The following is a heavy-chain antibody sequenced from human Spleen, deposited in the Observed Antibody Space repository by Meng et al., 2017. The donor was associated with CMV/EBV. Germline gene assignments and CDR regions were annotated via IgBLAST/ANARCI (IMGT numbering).Heavy chain of an antibody. V-gene: IGHV3-30*02. CDR3: ARGMMAPVWFAYYYYGMDV. CDR1: GFTFSDYG. Sequence: GGSLRLSCAASGFTFSDYGFHWVRQAPGKGLEWVAYIRVDGSNQYYVDSVKGRFTISRDNAKNSLYLQMNSLRAEDTAVYYCARGMMAPVWFAYYYYGMDVWGQGTTVTVSS. CDR2: IRVDGSNQ. D-gene: IGHD3-9*01. J-gene: IGHJ6*02.